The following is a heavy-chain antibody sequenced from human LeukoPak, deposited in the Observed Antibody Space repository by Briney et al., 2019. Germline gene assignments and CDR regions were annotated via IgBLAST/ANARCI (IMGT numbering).Heavy chain of an antibody. CDR1: GFTFSSYA. V-gene: IGHV3-23*01. J-gene: IGHJ4*02. CDR2: ISGSGGST. CDR3: AKDRTFYYYDSSGYAPLRNYFDY. Sequence: GGSLRLSCAASGFTFSSYAMSWVRQAPGKGLEWASAISGSGGSTYYADSVKGRFTISRDNSKNTLYLQMNSLRAEDTAVYYCAKDRTFYYYDSSGYAPLRNYFDYWGQGTLVTVSS. D-gene: IGHD3-22*01.